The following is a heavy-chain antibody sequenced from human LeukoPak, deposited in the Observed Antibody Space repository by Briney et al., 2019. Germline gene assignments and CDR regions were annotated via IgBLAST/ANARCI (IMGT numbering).Heavy chain of an antibody. Sequence: ASVKVSCKASGYTFTSYYMHWVRQAPGQGLEWMGIINPSGGSTSYAQKFQGRVTMTRDTSISTAYMELSRLRSDDTAVYYCARSGLRFLEWLLFNYWGQGTLVTVSS. CDR3: ARSGLRFLEWLLFNY. D-gene: IGHD3-3*01. CDR2: INPSGGST. CDR1: GYTFTSYY. J-gene: IGHJ4*02. V-gene: IGHV1-46*01.